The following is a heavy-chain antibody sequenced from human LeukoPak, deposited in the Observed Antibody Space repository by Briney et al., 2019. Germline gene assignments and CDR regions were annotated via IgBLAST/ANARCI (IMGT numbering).Heavy chain of an antibody. CDR3: ARWDLDCSSTSCYHLPWFDP. Sequence: SETLSLTCTVSGGSISSYYWSWIRQPPGKGLEWIGYIYYSGSTNYNPSLKSRVTISVDTSKNQFSLKLSSVTAADTAVYYCARWDLDCSSTSCYHLPWFDPWGQGTLVTVSS. V-gene: IGHV4-59*01. CDR2: IYYSGST. D-gene: IGHD2-2*01. J-gene: IGHJ5*02. CDR1: GGSISSYY.